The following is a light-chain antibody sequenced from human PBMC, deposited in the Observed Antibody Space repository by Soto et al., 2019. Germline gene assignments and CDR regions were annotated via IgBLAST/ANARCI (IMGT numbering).Light chain of an antibody. V-gene: IGLV2-8*01. CDR1: SSDVGRYNY. CDR2: EVT. CDR3: CSYGGSNNFV. Sequence: QAVVTQPPSASGSPGQSVTISCTGTSSDVGRYNYVSWYQHHPGKAPKLIIFEVTKRPSGVPDRFSASKTGNTASLTVSGLQPEDEADYYCCSYGGSNNFVFGTGTQLTVL. J-gene: IGLJ7*01.